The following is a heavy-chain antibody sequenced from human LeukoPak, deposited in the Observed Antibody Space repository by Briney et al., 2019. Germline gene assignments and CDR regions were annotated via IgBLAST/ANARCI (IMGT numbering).Heavy chain of an antibody. D-gene: IGHD5-24*01. V-gene: IGHV1-18*01. CDR1: GYTFTSYG. J-gene: IGHJ3*02. Sequence: ASVKVSCKASGYTFTSYGSSWVRQAPGQGLEWMGWISAYNGNTNYAQKLQGRVTMTTDTSTSTAYMELRSLRSDDTAVYYCARDLDRGGWPDAFDIWGQGTMVTVSS. CDR3: ARDLDRGGWPDAFDI. CDR2: ISAYNGNT.